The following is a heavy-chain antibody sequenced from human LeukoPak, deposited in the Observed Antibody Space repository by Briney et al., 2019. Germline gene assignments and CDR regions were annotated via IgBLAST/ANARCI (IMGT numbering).Heavy chain of an antibody. Sequence: SETLSLTCTVSGYSISSGFYWGWIRQPPGKGLEWIGSIHHSRGTNYNPSLKSRVTISLDTSKNQFSLKLNSVTAADTAVHYCTRFGPDYWGQGTLVTVSP. J-gene: IGHJ4*02. CDR1: GYSISSGFY. CDR3: TRFGPDY. CDR2: IHHSRGT. D-gene: IGHD3-10*01. V-gene: IGHV4-38-2*02.